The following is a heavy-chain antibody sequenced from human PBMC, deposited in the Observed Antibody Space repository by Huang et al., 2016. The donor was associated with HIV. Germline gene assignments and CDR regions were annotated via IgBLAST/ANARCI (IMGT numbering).Heavy chain of an antibody. V-gene: IGHV4-61*09. Sequence: QVHLQESGPGLVRPSQTLSLTCAVSGDSLSGGSYSWSWIRQPAGAGLEWIGHTLRNGSTNDQPSLTNRVTISREASKKKLSLQLTSVSAGDTAVYFCAREVAYRVRGVTTYFYYDMDVCGRGTTVTVSS. CDR1: GDSLSGGSYS. D-gene: IGHD3-10*01. CDR3: AREVAYRVRGVTTYFYYDMDV. J-gene: IGHJ6*03. CDR2: TLRNGST.